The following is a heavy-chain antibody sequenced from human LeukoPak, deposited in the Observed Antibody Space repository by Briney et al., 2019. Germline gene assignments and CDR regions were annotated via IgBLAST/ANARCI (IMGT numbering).Heavy chain of an antibody. Sequence: GGPLRLSCAASGFSFSSYWMHWVRRVPGKGLVWVSRINTDGSTTSYADSVKGRITISRDNAKNTLYLQMSSLRVEDTGIYYCARVLHMAYDYWGQGTLVTVSS. J-gene: IGHJ4*02. CDR3: ARVLHMAYDY. CDR1: GFSFSSYW. V-gene: IGHV3-74*01. D-gene: IGHD2-21*01. CDR2: INTDGSTT.